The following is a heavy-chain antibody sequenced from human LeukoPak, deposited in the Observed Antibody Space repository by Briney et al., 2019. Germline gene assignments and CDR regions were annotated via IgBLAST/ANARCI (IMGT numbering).Heavy chain of an antibody. J-gene: IGHJ4*02. Sequence: GGSLRLSCAASGFSVNDNYMSWVRQGPGKGLQWVSVMFPDGRTYYADSVKGRFTISRDLARNTLLLQMHSPRADDTAVHYCARTNPVYGDYDYWGQGTLVTVSS. D-gene: IGHD4-17*01. CDR2: MFPDGRT. CDR1: GFSVNDNY. CDR3: ARTNPVYGDYDY. V-gene: IGHV3-53*01.